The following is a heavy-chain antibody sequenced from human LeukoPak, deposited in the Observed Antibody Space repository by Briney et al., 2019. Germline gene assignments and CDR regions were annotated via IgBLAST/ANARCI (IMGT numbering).Heavy chain of an antibody. CDR2: ISSSGSTI. J-gene: IGHJ3*02. CDR3: ERPGTSCYSMSCAFDI. V-gene: IGHV3-48*03. D-gene: IGHD2-2*01. Sequence: GGSLRLSCAASGFTFSSYEMNWVRQAPGKGLEWVSYISSSGSTIYYADSVKGRFTISRDNAKNSLYLQMNSLRAEDTAVYYCERPGTSCYSMSCAFDIWGQGTMVTVSS. CDR1: GFTFSSYE.